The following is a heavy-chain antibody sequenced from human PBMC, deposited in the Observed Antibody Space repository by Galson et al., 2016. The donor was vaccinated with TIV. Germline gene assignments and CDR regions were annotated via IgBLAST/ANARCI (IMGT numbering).Heavy chain of an antibody. CDR2: INVGNGDR. J-gene: IGHJ4*02. Sequence: SVKVSCKASGYILASHVMHWVRQAPGQRPEWMGWINVGNGDRKYSQRLQGRVTLSGDTSANTAFMELGSLRFEDTATYCCARDRGGSGDFDYWGQGTLVTVSS. V-gene: IGHV1-3*01. D-gene: IGHD3-16*01. CDR3: ARDRGGSGDFDY. CDR1: GYILASHV.